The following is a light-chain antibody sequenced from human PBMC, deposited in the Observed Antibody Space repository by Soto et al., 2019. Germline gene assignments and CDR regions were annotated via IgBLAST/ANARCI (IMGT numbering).Light chain of an antibody. V-gene: IGKV3-20*01. CDR3: QQYGSSGT. J-gene: IGKJ1*01. CDR2: GAS. CDR1: QSVSNNY. Sequence: EIMLTLSPGTLSLSPRERATLSCRASQSVSNNYLAWYQQKPGQAPRLLIYGASNRATGIPDRFSGSGSGTDFTLTISRLEPEDFAVYYCQQYGSSGTFGQGTKVDIK.